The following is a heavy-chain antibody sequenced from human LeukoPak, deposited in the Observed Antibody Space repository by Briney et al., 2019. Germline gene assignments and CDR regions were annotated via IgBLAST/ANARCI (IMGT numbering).Heavy chain of an antibody. V-gene: IGHV3-11*01. CDR2: ISSSGSTI. CDR1: GFTFSDYY. D-gene: IGHD1-26*01. CDR3: ARDLVGAETNYYYYGMDV. J-gene: IGHJ6*02. Sequence: PGGSLRLSCAASGFTFSDYYMSWIRQAPGKGLEWVSYISSSGSTIYYADSVKGRFTISRDNAKNSLYLQMNSLRVEDTAVYYCARDLVGAETNYYYYGMDVWGQGTTVTVSS.